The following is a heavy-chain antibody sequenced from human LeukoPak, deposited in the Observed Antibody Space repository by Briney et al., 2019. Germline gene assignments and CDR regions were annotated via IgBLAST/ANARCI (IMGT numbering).Heavy chain of an antibody. D-gene: IGHD1-26*01. J-gene: IGHJ3*02. Sequence: PGGSLRLSCAASGFTVSSNYMSWVRQAPGKGLEWVSVIYSGDSTYYADSVKGRFTMSRDNSKNRLYLQMNSLRVEDTAVYYCARVNTGSYRTAFDIWGQGTMVTVSS. CDR1: GFTVSSNY. V-gene: IGHV3-66*01. CDR3: ARVNTGSYRTAFDI. CDR2: IYSGDST.